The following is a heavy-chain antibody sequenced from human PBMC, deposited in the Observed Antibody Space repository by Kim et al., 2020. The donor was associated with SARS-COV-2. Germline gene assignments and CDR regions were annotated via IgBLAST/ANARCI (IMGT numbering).Heavy chain of an antibody. CDR3: ASGPRQWLVRGPYYYYMDV. CDR1: GGSFSGYY. V-gene: IGHV4-34*01. D-gene: IGHD6-19*01. Sequence: SETLSLTCAVYGGSFSGYYWSWIRQPPGKGLEWIGEINHSGSTNYNPSLKSRVTISVDTSKNQFSLMLSSVTAADTAVYYCASGPRQWLVRGPYYYYMDV. CDR2: INHSGST. J-gene: IGHJ6*03.